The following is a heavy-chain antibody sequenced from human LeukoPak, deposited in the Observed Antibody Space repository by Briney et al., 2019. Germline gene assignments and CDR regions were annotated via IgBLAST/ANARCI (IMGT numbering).Heavy chain of an antibody. V-gene: IGHV4-39*01. CDR2: IYYSGAT. Sequence: SETLSLTCTVSGGSISSSSHYWGWIRQPPGKGLEWIGSIYYSGATYYNPSLKSRVTISVDTSKNQSSLKLSSVTAADTAVYHCARHSSVTTFVFDYWGQGTPVTVSS. CDR3: ARHSSVTTFVFDY. D-gene: IGHD4-17*01. J-gene: IGHJ4*02. CDR1: GGSISSSSHY.